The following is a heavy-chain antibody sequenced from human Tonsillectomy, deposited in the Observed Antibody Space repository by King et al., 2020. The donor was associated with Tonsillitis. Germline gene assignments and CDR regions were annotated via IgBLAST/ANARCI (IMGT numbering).Heavy chain of an antibody. D-gene: IGHD5-12*01. J-gene: IGHJ4*02. V-gene: IGHV1-46*01. Sequence: VQLVESGAEVKKPGASVKVSCKASRYTFTSYYMHWVRQAPGQGLEWMGIINPSGGSTSYTQKFQGRVTMTRETSTSTVYMGLSSRRSEDTAVYYCARHTPSVGYAFDYWGQGTLVTVSS. CDR3: ARHTPSVGYAFDY. CDR1: RYTFTSYY. CDR2: INPSGGST.